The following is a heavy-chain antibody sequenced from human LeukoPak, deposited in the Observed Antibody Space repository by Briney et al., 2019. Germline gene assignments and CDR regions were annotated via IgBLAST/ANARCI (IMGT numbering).Heavy chain of an antibody. CDR3: ARVSGWSDGFDY. Sequence: PGGSLRLSCSASGFTFSAYAMYWVRQAPGKGLEWVSYISSSSSYTNYADSVKGRFTISRDNAKNSLYLQMNSLRAEDTAVYYCARVSGWSDGFDYWGQGTLVTVSS. CDR1: GFTFSAYA. V-gene: IGHV3-11*05. CDR2: ISSSSSYT. D-gene: IGHD6-19*01. J-gene: IGHJ4*02.